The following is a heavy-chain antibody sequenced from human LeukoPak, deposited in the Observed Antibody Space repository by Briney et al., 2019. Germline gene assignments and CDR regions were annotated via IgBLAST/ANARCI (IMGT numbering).Heavy chain of an antibody. J-gene: IGHJ4*02. Sequence: ASVTVSFKSSGYTFTSYDINWVRQATGQGLEWMGWMNPNSGNTGYAQKFQGRVTMTRNNSISTAYMELSSLRSEDTAVYYCARGRGSGSYSGNGDYWGQGTLVTVSS. D-gene: IGHD1-26*01. CDR2: MNPNSGNT. V-gene: IGHV1-8*01. CDR3: ARGRGSGSYSGNGDY. CDR1: GYTFTSYD.